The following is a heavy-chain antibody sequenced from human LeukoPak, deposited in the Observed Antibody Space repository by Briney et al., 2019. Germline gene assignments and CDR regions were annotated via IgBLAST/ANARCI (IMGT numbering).Heavy chain of an antibody. D-gene: IGHD1-26*01. CDR2: IYYSGST. J-gene: IGHJ4*02. CDR1: GGSISSSSYY. CDR3: AREKSLGASFDY. V-gene: IGHV4-39*07. Sequence: SETLSLTCTVSGGSISSSSYYWGWIRQPPGKGLEWIGNIYYSGSTYDNPYRKSRITISVDTSKNQFSLKLSSVTAADTAVYYCAREKSLGASFDYWGQGTLVTVSS.